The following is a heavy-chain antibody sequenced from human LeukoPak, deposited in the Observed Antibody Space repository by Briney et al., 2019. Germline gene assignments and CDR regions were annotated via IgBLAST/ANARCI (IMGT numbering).Heavy chain of an antibody. D-gene: IGHD6-19*01. J-gene: IGHJ4*02. V-gene: IGHV4-59*08. CDR2: IYYTGGT. CDR1: GGSIGRDY. CDR3: AKYGNSGWVIDN. Sequence: SETLSLTCTVSGGSIGRDYWTWIRQPPGKGLEYIGYIYYTGGTNYNPSLKSRVTISVDTSKNQFSLKLSSVTAADTAVYFCAKYGNSGWVIDNWGQGTLVTVSS.